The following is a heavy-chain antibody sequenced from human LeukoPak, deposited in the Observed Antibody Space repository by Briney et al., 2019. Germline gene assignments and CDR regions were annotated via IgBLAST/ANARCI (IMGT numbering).Heavy chain of an antibody. CDR2: IYYSGST. D-gene: IGHD3-3*01. J-gene: IGHJ3*02. CDR3: AGVGITIFEDAFDI. V-gene: IGHV4-31*03. Sequence: PSETLSLTCTVSGGSIGSGGYYWSWIRQHPGKGLEWIGYIYYSGSTYYNPSLKSRVTISVDTSKNQFSLKLSSVTAADTAVYYCAGVGITIFEDAFDIWGQGTMATVSS. CDR1: GGSIGSGGYY.